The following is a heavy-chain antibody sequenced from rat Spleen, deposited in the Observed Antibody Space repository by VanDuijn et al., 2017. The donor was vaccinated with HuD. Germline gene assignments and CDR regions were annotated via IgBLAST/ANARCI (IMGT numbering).Heavy chain of an antibody. V-gene: IGHV5-29*01. D-gene: IGHD1-10*01. CDR3: ARRGYNNHWYFDL. Sequence: EVQLVESGGGLVQPGRSLKLSCAASGFTFNNYGVAWVRQAPTKGLEWVAAINYDGSTTSYRDAVTGRFTVSRDNAKSTLYLQMDSLRSEDTATYYCARRGYNNHWYFDLWGQGVMVTVSS. CDR1: GFTFNNYG. CDR2: INYDGSTT. J-gene: IGHJ2*01.